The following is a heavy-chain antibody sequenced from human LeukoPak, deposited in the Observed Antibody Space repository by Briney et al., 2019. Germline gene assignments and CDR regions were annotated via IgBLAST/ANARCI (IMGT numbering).Heavy chain of an antibody. CDR2: IKSKTEGGTT. D-gene: IGHD5-12*01. CDR3: TTTYIVASTRKFGDY. Sequence: GGSLRLSCAASGFIFSNAWMNWVRQAPGKGLEWVGRIKSKTEGGTTDYAAPVKGRFTISRDDTQNTVDLQISSLTAEDTAMYFCTTTYIVASTRKFGDYWGQGTLVVVSS. J-gene: IGHJ4*02. V-gene: IGHV3-15*01. CDR1: GFIFSNAW.